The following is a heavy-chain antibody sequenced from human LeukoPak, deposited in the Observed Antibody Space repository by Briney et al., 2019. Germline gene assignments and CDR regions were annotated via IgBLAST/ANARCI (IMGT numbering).Heavy chain of an antibody. CDR1: GFTLSTYW. CDR2: INQDGSAK. CDR3: ARATTIAPETLDY. Sequence: GGSLRLSCAASGFTLSTYWMTWVRQAPGKGLEWVAHINQDGSAKNYVDSLKGRFTISRDNAKNSLFLQMNSLRADDTAVYYCARATTIAPETLDYWGQGTLVTVSS. J-gene: IGHJ4*02. V-gene: IGHV3-7*01. D-gene: IGHD4-11*01.